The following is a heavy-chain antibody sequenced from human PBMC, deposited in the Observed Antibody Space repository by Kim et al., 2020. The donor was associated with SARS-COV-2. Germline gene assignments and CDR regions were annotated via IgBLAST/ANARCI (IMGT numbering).Heavy chain of an antibody. CDR2: ISGSGGST. V-gene: IGHV3-23*01. CDR3: AKGPTWPNWNYPGAFDI. J-gene: IGHJ3*02. Sequence: GGSLRLSCAASGFTFSSYAMSWVRQAPGKGLEWVSAISGSGGSTYYADSVKGRFTISRDNSKNTLYLQMNSLRAEDTAVYYCAKGPTWPNWNYPGAFDIWGQGTMVTVSS. D-gene: IGHD1-7*01. CDR1: GFTFSSYA.